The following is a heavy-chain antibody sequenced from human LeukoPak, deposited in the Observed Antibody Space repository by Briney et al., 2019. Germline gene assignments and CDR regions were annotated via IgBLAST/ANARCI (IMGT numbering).Heavy chain of an antibody. Sequence: GGSLRLSCAASGFTFSSYWMHWVRQAPGKGLVWVSRINSDGSSTTYADSVKGRFTISRDNAKNTLYLQMSSLRAEDTAVYYCARSAFHDRSGYYHDYWGQGTLVTVSS. V-gene: IGHV3-74*01. D-gene: IGHD3-22*01. J-gene: IGHJ4*01. CDR2: INSDGSST. CDR3: ARSAFHDRSGYYHDY. CDR1: GFTFSSYW.